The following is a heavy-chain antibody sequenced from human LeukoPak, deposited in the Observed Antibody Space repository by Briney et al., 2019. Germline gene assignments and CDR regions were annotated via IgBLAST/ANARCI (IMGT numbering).Heavy chain of an antibody. Sequence: GGSLRLSCATSGFIFKNYAMSWVRQAPGKGLECVSSILGSGDNTYYADSVKGRFTISRDNSKSTLYLQMNSLRAEDTAVYYCAKDNRGVEQWLVPRNDYWGQGTLVTVSS. D-gene: IGHD6-19*01. J-gene: IGHJ4*02. CDR1: GFIFKNYA. V-gene: IGHV3-23*01. CDR2: ILGSGDNT. CDR3: AKDNRGVEQWLVPRNDY.